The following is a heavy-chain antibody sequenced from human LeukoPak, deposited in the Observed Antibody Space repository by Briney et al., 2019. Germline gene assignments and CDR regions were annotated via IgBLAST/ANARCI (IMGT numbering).Heavy chain of an antibody. CDR3: AAEKNSGSYLTFDY. D-gene: IGHD1-26*01. J-gene: IGHJ4*02. Sequence: GTSVKVSCKASGFTFSSSVVQWVRQARGQRLEWIGWIVVGSGNTNYAQKFQERVTITRDMSTSTAYMELSSLRSEDTAVYYCAAEKNSGSYLTFDYWGQGTLVTVSS. CDR1: GFTFSSSV. CDR2: IVVGSGNT. V-gene: IGHV1-58*01.